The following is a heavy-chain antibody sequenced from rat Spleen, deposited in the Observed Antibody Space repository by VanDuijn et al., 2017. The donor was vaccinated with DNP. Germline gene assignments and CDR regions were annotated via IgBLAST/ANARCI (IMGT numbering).Heavy chain of an antibody. J-gene: IGHJ2*01. Sequence: EVQLVESGGGLVQPGRSLIVSCVASGFTFNNYWMTWIRQVPGKGLEWVASITSSGGSTYYRDSVKGRFTISRHNAENTVYLQMNSLRSEDTATYYCATHATPGYFDYWGQGVMVTVSS. CDR3: ATHATPGYFDY. D-gene: IGHD1-4*01. CDR1: GFTFNNYW. V-gene: IGHV5-31*01. CDR2: ITSSGGST.